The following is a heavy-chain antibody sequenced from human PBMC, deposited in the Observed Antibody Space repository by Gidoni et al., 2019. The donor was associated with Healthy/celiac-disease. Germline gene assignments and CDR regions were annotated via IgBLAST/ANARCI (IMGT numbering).Heavy chain of an antibody. D-gene: IGHD3-10*01. CDR2: IKIKPDGGTT. CDR1: GFTFSNAW. J-gene: IGHJ4*02. Sequence: EVQLVESGGGLVKPGGSIRTSCAASGFTFSNAWMSWVRQAPGKGREWVGRIKIKPDGGTTDYAAPVTGRFTISRDDSKNTLYLQMNSLKTEDTAVYYCTTNDYGSGSYFPYYFDYWGQGTLVTVSS. CDR3: TTNDYGSGSYFPYYFDY. V-gene: IGHV3-15*01.